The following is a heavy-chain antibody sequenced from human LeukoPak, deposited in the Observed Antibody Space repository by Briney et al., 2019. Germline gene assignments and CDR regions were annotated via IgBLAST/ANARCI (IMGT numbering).Heavy chain of an antibody. J-gene: IGHJ1*01. CDR2: ISSSSSYI. CDR3: AGLYYSDSSGSHAEYFQH. V-gene: IGHV3-21*04. D-gene: IGHD3-22*01. CDR1: GFTFSSYS. Sequence: GGSLRLSCAASGFTFSSYSMNWVRQAPGKGLEWVSSISSSSSYIYYADSVKGRFTISRDNAKNSLYLQMNSLRAEDTAVYYCAGLYYSDSSGSHAEYFQHWGQGTLVTVSS.